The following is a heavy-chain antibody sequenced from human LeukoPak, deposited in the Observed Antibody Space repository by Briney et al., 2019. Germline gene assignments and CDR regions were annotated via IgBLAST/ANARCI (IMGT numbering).Heavy chain of an antibody. Sequence: ASVKVSCTVSGYTLTELSMHWVRQAPGKGLEWMRGFDPEDGETIYAQKFQGRVTMTEDTSTDTAYMELSSLRSEDTAVYYCATPITMVRGVLSYWGQGTLVTVSS. CDR2: FDPEDGET. CDR3: ATPITMVRGVLSY. D-gene: IGHD3-10*01. V-gene: IGHV1-24*01. CDR1: GYTLTELS. J-gene: IGHJ4*02.